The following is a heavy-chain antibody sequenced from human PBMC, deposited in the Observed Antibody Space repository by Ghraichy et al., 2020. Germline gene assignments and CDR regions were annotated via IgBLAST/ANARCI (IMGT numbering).Heavy chain of an antibody. CDR3: AGRDWVNGSGSYSDY. D-gene: IGHD3-10*01. J-gene: IGHJ4*02. CDR2: IIPILGIA. V-gene: IGHV1-69*04. CDR1: GGTFSSYA. Sequence: SVKVSCKASGGTFSSYAISWVRQAPGQGLEWMGRIIPILGIANYAQKFQGRVTITADKSTSTAYMELSSXRSEDTAVYYCAGRDWVNGSGSYSDYWGQGTLVXVSS.